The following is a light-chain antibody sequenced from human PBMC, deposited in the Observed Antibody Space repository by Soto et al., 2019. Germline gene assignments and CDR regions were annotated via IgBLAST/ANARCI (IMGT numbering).Light chain of an antibody. V-gene: IGKV3-15*01. J-gene: IGKJ1*01. CDR2: GAS. Sequence: EIVMTQSPATLSVSPWERATLSCRASQSVSSNLAWYQQKPGQAPRLLIYGASTRATGIPARFSGSGSVTEFTLTISSLQSEDFAVYYCQQYNNWPRTFGQGTKVEIK. CDR3: QQYNNWPRT. CDR1: QSVSSN.